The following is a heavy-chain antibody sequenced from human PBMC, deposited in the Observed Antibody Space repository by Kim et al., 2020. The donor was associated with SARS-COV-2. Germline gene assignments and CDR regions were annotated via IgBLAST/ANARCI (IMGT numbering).Heavy chain of an antibody. J-gene: IGHJ4*02. CDR3: ARALTGTTTFDRYFDY. D-gene: IGHD1-7*01. CDR2: IYSGGST. CDR1: GFTVSSNY. Sequence: GGSLRLSCAASGFTVSSNYMSWVRQAPGKGLEWVSVIYSGGSTYYADSVKGRFTISRDNSKNTLYLQMNSLRAEDTAVYYCARALTGTTTFDRYFDYWGQGTLVTVSS. V-gene: IGHV3-53*01.